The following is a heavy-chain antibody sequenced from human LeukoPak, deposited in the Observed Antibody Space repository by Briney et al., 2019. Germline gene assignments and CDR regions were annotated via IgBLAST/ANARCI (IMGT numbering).Heavy chain of an antibody. CDR1: GGSISSGSYY. V-gene: IGHV4-61*02. CDR2: IYTSGST. CDR3: ARDRPDYSGSYYFDY. Sequence: PSQTLSLTCTVSGGSISSGSYYWSWIRQPAGKGLEWIGRIYTSGSTNYNPSLKSRVTISVDTSKNQFFLKLSSVTAADTAVYYCARDRPDYSGSYYFDYWGRGTLVTVSS. J-gene: IGHJ4*02. D-gene: IGHD1-26*01.